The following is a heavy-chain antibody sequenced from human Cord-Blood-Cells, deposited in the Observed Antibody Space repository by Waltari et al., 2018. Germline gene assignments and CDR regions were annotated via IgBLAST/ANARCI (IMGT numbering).Heavy chain of an antibody. V-gene: IGHV1-2*02. CDR3: ARGHETGTDAFDI. J-gene: IGHJ3*02. Sequence: QVQLVQSGAEVKKPGASVKVSCKASGYTFTGYYMHWVRQAPGQGLEWRGWINPNSGGTNYEQKLQGRGTMTRDTSISTAYMELSRLGSDDTAVYYCARGHETGTDAFDIWGQGTMVTVSS. D-gene: IGHD1-1*01. CDR1: GYTFTGYY. CDR2: INPNSGGT.